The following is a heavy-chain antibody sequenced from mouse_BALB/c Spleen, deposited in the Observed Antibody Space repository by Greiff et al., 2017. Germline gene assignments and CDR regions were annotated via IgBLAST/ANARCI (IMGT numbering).Heavy chain of an antibody. J-gene: IGHJ4*01. CDR1: GYAFSSYW. CDR3: ARAGVVAKGAMDY. V-gene: IGHV1-80*01. D-gene: IGHD1-1*01. Sequence: QVQLQQSGAELVRPGSSVKISCKASGYAFSSYWMNWVKQRPGQGLEWIGQIYPGDGDTNYNGKFKGKATLTADKSSSTAYMQLSSLTSEDSAVYFCARAGVVAKGAMDYWGQGTSVTVSS. CDR2: IYPGDGDT.